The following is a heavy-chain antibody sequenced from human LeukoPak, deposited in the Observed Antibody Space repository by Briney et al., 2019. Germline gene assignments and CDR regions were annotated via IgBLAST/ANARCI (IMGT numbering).Heavy chain of an antibody. Sequence: GGSLRLSCAASGFTFSTYAMSWVRQAPGKGLERVSTISDSSVSTYYADSVKGRFSISRDNSKNMLYLQMNSLRAEDTALYFCAKEVDTAYDYWGQGTLVTVSS. CDR1: GFTFSTYA. CDR3: AKEVDTAYDY. V-gene: IGHV3-23*01. J-gene: IGHJ4*02. D-gene: IGHD5-18*01. CDR2: ISDSSVST.